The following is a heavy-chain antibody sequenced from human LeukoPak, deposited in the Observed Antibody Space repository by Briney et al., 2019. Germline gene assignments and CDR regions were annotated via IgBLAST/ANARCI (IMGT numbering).Heavy chain of an antibody. CDR1: GGSISSGGYY. Sequence: SETLSLTCTVSGGSISSGGYYWSWIRQPPGKGLEWIGYIYYSGSTNYNPSLKSRVTISVDKSKNQFSLKLSSVTAADTAVYYCARENVVTSLDIWGQGTMVTVSS. CDR3: ARENVVTSLDI. D-gene: IGHD2-2*01. CDR2: IYYSGST. V-gene: IGHV4-61*08. J-gene: IGHJ3*02.